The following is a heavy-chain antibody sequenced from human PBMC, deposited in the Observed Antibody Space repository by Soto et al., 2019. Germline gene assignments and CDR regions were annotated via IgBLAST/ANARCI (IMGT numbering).Heavy chain of an antibody. V-gene: IGHV1-69*12. CDR3: ARDRGPSSGYYPYWFDP. J-gene: IGHJ5*02. Sequence: QVQLVQSGAEVKKPGSSVKVSCKASGGTFSSYAITWVRQAPGQGLEWMGGIIPIFGTANYAHKFQGRVTITADESTSTAYTELSSLRSEDTAGYYCARDRGPSSGYYPYWFDPWGQGTLVTVSS. D-gene: IGHD3-22*01. CDR1: GGTFSSYA. CDR2: IIPIFGTA.